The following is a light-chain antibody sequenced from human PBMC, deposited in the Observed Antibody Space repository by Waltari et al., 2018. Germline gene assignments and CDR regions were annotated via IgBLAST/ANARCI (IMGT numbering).Light chain of an antibody. CDR3: QQYNDWPRT. J-gene: IGKJ1*01. V-gene: IGKV3-15*01. Sequence: EIVMTQSPATLSVSPGERATLSCRASQSVSSNLAWYQQKPGQSPRLLIYGASTRATGIAARFSGSGSGTEFTHTISSLQSEDFALYYCQQYNDWPRTFGQGTKVEV. CDR1: QSVSSN. CDR2: GAS.